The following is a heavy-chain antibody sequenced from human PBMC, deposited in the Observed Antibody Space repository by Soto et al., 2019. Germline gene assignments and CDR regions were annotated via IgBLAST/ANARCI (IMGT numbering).Heavy chain of an antibody. CDR3: ARGLSYYYYMDV. CDR2: MNPNSGNT. V-gene: IGHV1-8*01. J-gene: IGHJ6*03. Sequence: GASVKVSCKASGYTFTSYDINWVRQATGQGLGWMGWMNPNSGNTGYAQKFQGRVTMTRNTSISTAYMELSSLRSEDTAVYYCARGLSYYYYMDVWGKGTTVTV. CDR1: GYTFTSYD.